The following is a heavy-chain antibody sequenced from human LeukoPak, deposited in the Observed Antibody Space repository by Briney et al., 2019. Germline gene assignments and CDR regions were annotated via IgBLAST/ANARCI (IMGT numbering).Heavy chain of an antibody. CDR2: IYWDDDK. CDR3: AHSTLCTSTDYFDAFDV. V-gene: IGHV2-5*02. Sequence: ESGPTLVKPTQTLTLTCSFSGFSLSTRGVAVGWIRQPPGKALEWLGLIYWDDDKRYSPSLKSRLTITKDTSENHVVLTMTNMDPVDTATYYCAHSTLCTSTDYFDAFDVWGQGTMVTVSS. CDR1: GFSLSTRGVA. D-gene: IGHD2-2*01. J-gene: IGHJ3*01.